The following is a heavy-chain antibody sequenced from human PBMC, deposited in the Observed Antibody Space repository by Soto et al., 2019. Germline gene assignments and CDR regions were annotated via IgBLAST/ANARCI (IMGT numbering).Heavy chain of an antibody. D-gene: IGHD4-17*01. CDR3: ARYFGDYVFYDL. CDR1: GDSIRSYW. V-gene: IGHV4-59*01. CDR2: THYSGSN. J-gene: IGHJ5*02. Sequence: QVQLQESGPGLVKPSETLSLTCNVSGDSIRSYWWSWLRQPPGKGLEWIGYTHYSGSNSYSPSLKSRLTLSLDASKYQFSLRLKSVTAADTAVYYCARYFGDYVFYDLWGQGTLVTVSP.